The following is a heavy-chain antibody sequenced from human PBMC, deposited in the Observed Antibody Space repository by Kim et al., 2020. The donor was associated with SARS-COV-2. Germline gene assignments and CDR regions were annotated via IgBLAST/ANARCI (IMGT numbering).Heavy chain of an antibody. J-gene: IGHJ6*02. Sequence: GGSLRLSCTASGFTFGDYAMSWVRQAPGKGLEWVGFIRSKAYGGTTEYAATVKGRFTISRDDSKTIAYLQRNSLKTEDTAVYYCTRDHDSSGYFIPLHYYYGMDVWGQGTPVTVSS. CDR3: TRDHDSSGYFIPLHYYYGMDV. CDR2: IRSKAYGGTT. V-gene: IGHV3-49*04. D-gene: IGHD3-22*01. CDR1: GFTFGDYA.